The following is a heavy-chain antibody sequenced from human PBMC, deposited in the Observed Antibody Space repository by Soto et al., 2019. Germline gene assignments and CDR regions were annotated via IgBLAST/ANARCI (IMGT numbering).Heavy chain of an antibody. CDR2: IYYSGST. V-gene: IGHV4-61*08. CDR1: GGSISSGGYS. J-gene: IGHJ5*02. Sequence: SETLSLTCAVSGGSISSGGYSWSWIRQPPGKGLEWIGYIYYSGSTNYNPSLKSRVTISVDTSKNQFSLKLSSVTAADTAVYYCARKGSRTVIDNWFDPWGQGTLVTVSS. D-gene: IGHD3-16*02. CDR3: ARKGSRTVIDNWFDP.